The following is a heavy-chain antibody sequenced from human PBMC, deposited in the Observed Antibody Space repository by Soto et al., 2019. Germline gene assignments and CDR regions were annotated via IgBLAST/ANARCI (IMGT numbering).Heavy chain of an antibody. CDR3: VGDEYYYDSSGYYGAFQH. CDR2: ISSNGGST. D-gene: IGHD3-22*01. CDR1: GVTVSVYW. J-gene: IGHJ1*01. Sequence: PGGSLKLSCLASGVTVSVYWMTWVRQAPGKGLEYVSAISSNGGSTYYADSVKGRFTISRDNSKNTLYLQMSSLRAEDTAVYYCVGDEYYYDSSGYYGAFQHWGQGTLVTVSS. V-gene: IGHV3-64D*08.